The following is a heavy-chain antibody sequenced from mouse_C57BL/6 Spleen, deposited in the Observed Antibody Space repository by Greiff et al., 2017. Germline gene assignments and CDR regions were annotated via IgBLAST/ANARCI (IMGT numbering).Heavy chain of an antibody. D-gene: IGHD1-1*01. Sequence: VKLQESGAELVKPGASVKISCKASGHAFSSYWMNWVKQRPGKGLEWIGQIYPGDGDTNYNGKFKGKATLTADKSSSTAYMQLSSLTSEDSAVYFCARWRDYYGNYAMDYWGQGTSVTVSS. CDR1: GHAFSSYW. V-gene: IGHV1-80*01. CDR2: IYPGDGDT. CDR3: ARWRDYYGNYAMDY. J-gene: IGHJ4*01.